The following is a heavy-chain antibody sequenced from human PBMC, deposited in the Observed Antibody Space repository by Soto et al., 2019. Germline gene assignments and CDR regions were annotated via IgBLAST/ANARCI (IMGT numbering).Heavy chain of an antibody. D-gene: IGHD6-19*01. Sequence: PGGSLRLSCAASGFTFSSYAMSWVRQSPGKGLEWFSAISGSGGSTYYADSVKGRFTISRDNSKNTLYLQMNSLRAEDTAVYDCAKIAVAGPYGMDVWGQGTTVTVSS. CDR2: ISGSGGST. CDR3: AKIAVAGPYGMDV. CDR1: GFTFSSYA. J-gene: IGHJ6*02. V-gene: IGHV3-23*01.